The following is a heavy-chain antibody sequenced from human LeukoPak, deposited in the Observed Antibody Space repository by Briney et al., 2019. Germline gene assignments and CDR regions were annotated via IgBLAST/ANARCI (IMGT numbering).Heavy chain of an antibody. CDR1: GFTSSSYA. D-gene: IGHD3-3*01. Sequence: PGGSLRLSCAASGFTSSSYAMSWVRQAPGKGLEWVSAISGSGGSTYYADSVKGRFTISRDNSKNTLYLQMNSLRAEDTAVYYCAKDHKWYYDFWSGYVASDVWGQGTTVTVSS. CDR2: ISGSGGST. CDR3: AKDHKWYYDFWSGYVASDV. V-gene: IGHV3-23*01. J-gene: IGHJ6*02.